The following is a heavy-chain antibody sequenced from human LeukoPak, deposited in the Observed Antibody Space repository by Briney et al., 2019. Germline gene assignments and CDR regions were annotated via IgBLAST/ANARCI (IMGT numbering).Heavy chain of an antibody. CDR3: ARDLSMAASAGSVDY. CDR2: IKQHVREK. CDR1: GFTFSGYW. Sequence: GGSLRLSCAASGFTFSGYWMSWVRQGPGKGLEWVANIKQHVREKYYVDSVKGRFTISRDNAKNSLYLQMNSLRADDTAVYYCARDLSMAASAGSVDYWGQGTLVTVS. V-gene: IGHV3-7*05. J-gene: IGHJ4*02. D-gene: IGHD6-13*01.